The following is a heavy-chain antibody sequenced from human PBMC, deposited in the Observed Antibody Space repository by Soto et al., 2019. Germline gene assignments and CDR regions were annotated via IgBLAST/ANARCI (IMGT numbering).Heavy chain of an antibody. J-gene: IGHJ4*02. CDR2: ISTSKGNT. CDR1: GYTFTSFG. V-gene: IGHV1-18*01. CDR3: ATRCPAFDF. Sequence: QVQLVQSGPEVKKPGASVKVSCKTSGYTFTSFGIAWVRQAPGQGLEWMGWISTSKGNTNYAQKFQGRVTMTTDTPTSTAYMELRSLRSDDTALYYCATRCPAFDFWGQGTLVTVSA.